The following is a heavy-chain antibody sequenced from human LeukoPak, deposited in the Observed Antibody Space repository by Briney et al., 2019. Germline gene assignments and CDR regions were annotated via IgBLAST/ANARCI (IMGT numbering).Heavy chain of an antibody. J-gene: IGHJ4*02. D-gene: IGHD3-10*01. CDR3: ASVHYYPLDY. CDR2: IGTRDATT. CDR1: GFNFNVYY. V-gene: IGHV3-11*01. Sequence: PGGSLRLSCAASGFNFNVYYMSWIRQAPGKGLEWVSYIGTRDATTNYADSVEGRFTITRDNAKNSLHLQMNSLRAEDTAVYYCASVHYYPLDYWGQGILVTVSS.